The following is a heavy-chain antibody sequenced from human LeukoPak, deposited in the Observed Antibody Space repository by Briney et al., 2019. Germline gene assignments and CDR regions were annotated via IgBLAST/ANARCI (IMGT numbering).Heavy chain of an antibody. CDR2: IIPMFGAV. CDR3: ARVGVLWFGEGWFDP. Sequence: GASVKVSCKGSGATFSRYAISWVRQAPGQGLEWMGGIIPMFGAVKYAQKFQGRVTITADKSTSTAYIELSSLRSDDTAVYYCARVGVLWFGEGWFDPWGQGTLVTVSS. V-gene: IGHV1-69*06. J-gene: IGHJ5*02. CDR1: GATFSRYA. D-gene: IGHD3-10*01.